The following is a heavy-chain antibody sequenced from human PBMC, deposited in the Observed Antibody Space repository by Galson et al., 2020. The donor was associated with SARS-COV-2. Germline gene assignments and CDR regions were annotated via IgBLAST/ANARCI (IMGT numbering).Heavy chain of an antibody. CDR1: GGSMSKYY. V-gene: IGHV4-59*01. J-gene: IGHJ5*02. D-gene: IGHD1-1*01. CDR2: IYYRGGT. Sequence: SQTLSLTCSVSGGSMSKYYWSWIRQSPGKGLEWIGNIYYRGGTKYNPSLKSRVSMSVDTSENQFSLKLNSVTAADTAVYYCARVGGNDGWNWFDPWGQGTLVPVSS. CDR3: ARVGGNDGWNWFDP.